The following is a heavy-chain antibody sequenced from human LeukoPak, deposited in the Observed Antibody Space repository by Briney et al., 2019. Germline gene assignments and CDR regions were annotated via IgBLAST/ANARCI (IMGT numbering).Heavy chain of an antibody. CDR3: ARAGAGAIVGPRVDY. CDR2: ISYDGSNK. D-gene: IGHD1-26*01. V-gene: IGHV3-30-3*01. Sequence: QPGGSLRLSCAASGFTFSSYAMHWVRQAPGKGLEWVAVISYDGSNKYYADSVKGRFTISRDNSKNTLYLQMNSLRAEDTAVYYCARAGAGAIVGPRVDYWGQGTLVTVSS. J-gene: IGHJ4*02. CDR1: GFTFSSYA.